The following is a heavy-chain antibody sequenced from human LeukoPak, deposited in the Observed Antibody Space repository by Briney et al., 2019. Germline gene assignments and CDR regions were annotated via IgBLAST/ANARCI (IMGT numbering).Heavy chain of an antibody. J-gene: IGHJ4*02. CDR2: IKQDGSEK. V-gene: IGHV3-7*01. CDR3: AGDAGAKYDSSGYYPTFDY. D-gene: IGHD3-22*01. Sequence: GGSLRLSCAASGFTFSSYWMSWVRQAPGKGLEWVANIKQDGSEKYYVDSVKGRFTISRDNAKNSLYLQMNSLRAEDMAVYYCAGDAGAKYDSSGYYPTFDYWGQGTLVTVSS. CDR1: GFTFSSYW.